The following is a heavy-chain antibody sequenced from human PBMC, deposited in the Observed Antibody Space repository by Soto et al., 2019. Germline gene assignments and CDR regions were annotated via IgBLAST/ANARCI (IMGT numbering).Heavy chain of an antibody. V-gene: IGHV4-39*07. CDR1: GGSISSSSYY. CDR3: ARDRGLGPTSTSGSYNWFDP. J-gene: IGHJ5*02. CDR2: IYYSGST. Sequence: QSQTLSLTCTVSGGSISSSSYYWGWIRQPPGKGLEWIGSIYYSGSTYYNPSLKSRVTISVDTSKNQFSLKLSSVTAADTAVYYCARDRGLGPTSTSGSYNWFDPWGQGTLVTVSS. D-gene: IGHD3-10*01.